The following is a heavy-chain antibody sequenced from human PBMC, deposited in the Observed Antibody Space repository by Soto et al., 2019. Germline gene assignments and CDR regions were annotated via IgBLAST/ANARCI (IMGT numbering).Heavy chain of an antibody. CDR1: GDSISSGGYY. J-gene: IGHJ5*02. V-gene: IGHV4-31*03. D-gene: IGHD1-26*01. CDR2: IYYNVIT. CDR3: AREAEWDGHWGWLDP. Sequence: QVQLLESGPGLVKPSQTLSLTCTVSGDSISSGGYYLSWIRQHPVKGLECIGYIYYNVITNYMPSLKSRVAISLDTSKNQFSLKLSSVSAADTAVYYCAREAEWDGHWGWLDPWGQGTVVTVSS.